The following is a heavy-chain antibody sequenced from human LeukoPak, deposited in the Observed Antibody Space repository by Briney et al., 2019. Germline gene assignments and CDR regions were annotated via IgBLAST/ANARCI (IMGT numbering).Heavy chain of an antibody. CDR1: GYIFTSYW. CDR2: IDPSDSYT. D-gene: IGHD5-18*01. CDR3: ARHVPWDTAMVTFDY. V-gene: IGHV5-10-1*01. J-gene: IGHJ4*02. Sequence: AESLQISCKGSGYIFTSYWISWVRQMPGKGLEWMGRIDPSDSYTNYSPSFQGHVTISADKSISTAYLQWSSRKASDTAMYYCARHVPWDTAMVTFDYWGQGTLVTVSS.